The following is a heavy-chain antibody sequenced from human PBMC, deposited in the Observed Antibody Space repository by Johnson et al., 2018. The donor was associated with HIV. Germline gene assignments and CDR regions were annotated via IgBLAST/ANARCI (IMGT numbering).Heavy chain of an antibody. Sequence: VQLVESGGGLIQPGGSLRLSCAASGFNVSSNYMNWVRQAPGKGLEWVSVIYSGGSTYYADSVKGRFAISRENAKNSLSLQMNSLRAGDTAVYYCVRGGRATAGQVDGLDFWGQGTKVTVSS. CDR1: GFNVSSNY. CDR3: VRGGRATAGQVDGLDF. V-gene: IGHV3-53*01. CDR2: IYSGGST. D-gene: IGHD6-13*01. J-gene: IGHJ3*01.